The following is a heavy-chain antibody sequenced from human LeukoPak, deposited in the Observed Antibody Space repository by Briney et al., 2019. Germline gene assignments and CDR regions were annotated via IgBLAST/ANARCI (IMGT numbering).Heavy chain of an antibody. CDR3: ARDLVGVTGNWFDP. J-gene: IGHJ5*02. Sequence: PSETLSLTCTVAGGSISSYYWGWIRQPPGKGLEWIGYIYYSGSTNYNPSLKRRVTISVDTSRNQFSLKLTSVTAADTAVYYCARDLVGVTGNWFDPWGQGTLVTVSS. V-gene: IGHV4-59*01. D-gene: IGHD1-26*01. CDR1: GGSISSYY. CDR2: IYYSGST.